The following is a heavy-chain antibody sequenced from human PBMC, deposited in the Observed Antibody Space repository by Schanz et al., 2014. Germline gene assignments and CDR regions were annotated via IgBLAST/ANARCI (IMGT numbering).Heavy chain of an antibody. CDR1: GYSINTSDW. D-gene: IGHD2-8*01. J-gene: IGHJ3*02. Sequence: QVQLQESGPGLVKPSDTLSLTCAVSGYSINTSDWWGWIRQPPGKGLKWIGYIYYSGSTYYNPSLRSRVTMSVDTSKTQSSLKRSSVTAVDTAVYYCASKGLTTDAFDIWGQGTMVTVSS. V-gene: IGHV4-28*07. CDR3: ASKGLTTDAFDI. CDR2: IYYSGST.